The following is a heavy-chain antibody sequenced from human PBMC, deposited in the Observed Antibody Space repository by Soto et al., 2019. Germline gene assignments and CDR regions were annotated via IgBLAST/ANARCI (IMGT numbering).Heavy chain of an antibody. CDR3: ARDRVTTFPLYYYYGMDV. D-gene: IGHD4-4*01. CDR1: GFTFSSYW. CDR2: IKQDGSEK. V-gene: IGHV3-7*01. Sequence: EVQLVESGGGLVQPGGSLRLSCAASGFTFSSYWMSWVRQAPGKGLEWVANIKQDGSEKYYVDSVKGRFTISRDNAKNSLYLQMNSLRAEDTAVYYCARDRVTTFPLYYYYGMDVWGQGTTVTVSS. J-gene: IGHJ6*02.